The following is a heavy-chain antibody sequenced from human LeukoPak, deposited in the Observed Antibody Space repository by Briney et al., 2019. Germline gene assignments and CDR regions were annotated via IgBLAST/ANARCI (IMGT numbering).Heavy chain of an antibody. CDR1: GGFFSGYY. CDR2: INHSGST. V-gene: IGHV4-34*01. D-gene: IGHD3-9*01. CDR3: ARRRYFDWLLRYYYYMDV. J-gene: IGHJ6*03. Sequence: SQTLSLTHAVYGGFFSGYYWSWIRQPPARGLEWIGEINHSGSTNYNPSLKSRVTISVDTSKNQFSLKLSSVTAADTAVYYCARRRYFDWLLRYYYYMDVWGKGTTVTISS.